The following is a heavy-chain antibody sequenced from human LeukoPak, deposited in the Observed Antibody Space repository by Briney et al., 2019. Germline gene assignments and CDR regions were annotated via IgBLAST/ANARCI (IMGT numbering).Heavy chain of an antibody. V-gene: IGHV4-34*01. CDR1: GGSFSGYY. Sequence: SETLSLTCAVYGGSFSGYYWSWIRQPPGKGLEWIGEINHIGSTNYNPSLKSRVTISVDTSKNQFSLKLSSVTAADTAVYYCARWANIAAAYYYYYYYMDVWGKGTTVTVSS. CDR2: INHIGST. J-gene: IGHJ6*03. D-gene: IGHD6-13*01. CDR3: ARWANIAAAYYYYYYYMDV.